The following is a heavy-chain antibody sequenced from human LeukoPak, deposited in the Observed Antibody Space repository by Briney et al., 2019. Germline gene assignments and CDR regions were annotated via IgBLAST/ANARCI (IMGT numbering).Heavy chain of an antibody. CDR1: GDTINSLDL. CDR3: AGLVGRYSSGLYYYYFDY. CDR2: MYLSGTT. J-gene: IGHJ4*02. V-gene: IGHV4-4*02. D-gene: IGHD3-22*01. Sequence: SSETLSLTCTVSGDTINSLDLWSWVRQPPGKGLEWIGEMYLSGTTHSNPSVKSRVTISIDKSKNQFFLNLSSVIAADTAVYYCAGLVGRYSSGLYYYYFDYWGQGTLVTVSS.